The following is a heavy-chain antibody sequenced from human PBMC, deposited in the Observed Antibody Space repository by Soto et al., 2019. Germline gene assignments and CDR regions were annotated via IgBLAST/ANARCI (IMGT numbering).Heavy chain of an antibody. V-gene: IGHV1-69*13. D-gene: IGHD1-26*01. CDR2: IIPIFGTA. J-gene: IGHJ4*02. CDR3: GRHIAGATRFVY. CDR1: GGTFSSYA. Sequence: ASVRVSCRASGGTFSSYAISWVRQAPGQGLEWMGGIIPIFGTANYAQKFQGRGTITADESTSTACMELSSLRSEDTAVYYCGRHIAGATRFVYRGQGTLVTDPS.